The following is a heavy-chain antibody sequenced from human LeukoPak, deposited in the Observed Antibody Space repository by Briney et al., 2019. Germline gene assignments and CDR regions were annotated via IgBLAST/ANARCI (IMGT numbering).Heavy chain of an antibody. CDR3: ERVLSGSWDWFDP. Sequence: GGSMRLSCSASGFTFGAFTMNWVSQAQGRGLEWVSAISGSGGSTNYADSVKGRFTISRDNAKNTVYLQMNSLRAEDTAVYYCERVLSGSWDWFDPWGQGTLVTVSS. CDR2: ISGSGGST. D-gene: IGHD3-22*01. J-gene: IGHJ5*02. CDR1: GFTFGAFT. V-gene: IGHV3-23*01.